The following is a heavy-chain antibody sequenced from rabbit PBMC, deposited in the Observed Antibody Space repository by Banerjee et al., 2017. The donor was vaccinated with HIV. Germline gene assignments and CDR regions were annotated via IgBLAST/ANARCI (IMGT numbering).Heavy chain of an antibody. Sequence: QEQLVESGGGLVQPGASLTLTCTASGFTLSSYWMYWVRQAPGKGPEWIACIWVGDGTTYYASWAKGRFTISKTSSTTVTLQMTSLTVADTATYFCARDPYWSAALWGPGTLVTVS. J-gene: IGHJ4*01. V-gene: IGHV1S45*01. D-gene: IGHD7-1*01. CDR2: IWVGDGTT. CDR1: GFTLSSYW. CDR3: ARDPYWSAAL.